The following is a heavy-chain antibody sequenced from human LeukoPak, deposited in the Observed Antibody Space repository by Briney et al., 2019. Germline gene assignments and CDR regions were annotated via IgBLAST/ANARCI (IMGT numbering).Heavy chain of an antibody. CDR2: ISAYNGNT. CDR3: ARGGVQYYGSGSYSDPFDY. Sequence: GASVKVSCKASGYTFTSYGISWVRQAPGQGLEWMGWISAYNGNTNYAQKLQGRVTMTTDTSTSTAYMELRSLRSDDTAVYYCARGGVQYYGSGSYSDPFDYWGHGTLVTVSS. D-gene: IGHD3-10*01. J-gene: IGHJ4*01. V-gene: IGHV1-18*01. CDR1: GYTFTSYG.